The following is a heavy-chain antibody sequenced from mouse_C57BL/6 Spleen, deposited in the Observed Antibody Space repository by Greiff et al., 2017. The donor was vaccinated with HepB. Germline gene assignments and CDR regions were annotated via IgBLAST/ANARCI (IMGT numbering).Heavy chain of an antibody. V-gene: IGHV5-16*01. J-gene: IGHJ1*03. Sequence: EVHLVESEGGLVQPGSSMKLSCTASGFTFSDYYMAWVRQVPEKGLEWVANINYDGSSTYYLDSLKSRFIISRDNAKNILYLQMSSLKSEDTATYYCARVPPYYYGSSYYWYFDVWGTGTTVTVSS. CDR3: ARVPPYYYGSSYYWYFDV. D-gene: IGHD1-1*01. CDR2: INYDGSST. CDR1: GFTFSDYY.